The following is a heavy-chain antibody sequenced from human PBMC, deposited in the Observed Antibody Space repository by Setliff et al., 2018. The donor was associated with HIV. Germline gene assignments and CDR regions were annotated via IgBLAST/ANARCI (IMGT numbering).Heavy chain of an antibody. Sequence: PGGSLRLSCAASGFTFSDAWMSWVRQAPGKGLEWVGRIKDKTNGGTVDYAAPVKGRFTISRDDSENTLFLQINSLKTEDTAVYYCAKANSGTLDYWGQGTLVTVSS. CDR2: IKDKTNGGTV. CDR3: AKANSGTLDY. J-gene: IGHJ4*02. D-gene: IGHD1-26*01. V-gene: IGHV3-15*01. CDR1: GFTFSDAW.